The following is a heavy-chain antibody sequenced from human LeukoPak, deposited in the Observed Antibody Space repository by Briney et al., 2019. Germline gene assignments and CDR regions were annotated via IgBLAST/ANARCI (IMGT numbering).Heavy chain of an antibody. V-gene: IGHV3-21*01. Sequence: PGGSLRLSCAASGFTVSSTYMSWVRQSPGKGLEWVSSISSSSSYIYYADSVKGRFTISRDNAKNSLYLQMNSLRAEDTAVYYCVSWGGSGSLGVYFDYWGQGTLVTVSS. CDR2: ISSSSSYI. J-gene: IGHJ4*02. CDR3: VSWGGSGSLGVYFDY. CDR1: GFTVSSTY. D-gene: IGHD3-10*01.